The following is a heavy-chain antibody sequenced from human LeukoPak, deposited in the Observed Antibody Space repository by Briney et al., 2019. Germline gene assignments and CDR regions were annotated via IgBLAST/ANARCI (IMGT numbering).Heavy chain of an antibody. CDR3: ARDARTYYTPHGAFDI. Sequence: SETLSLTCTVSGGSISSGGYYWSWIRQHPGKGLEWIGYIYYSGSTYYNPSLKSRVTISVDTSKNQFSLKLSSVTAADTAVYYCARDARTYYTPHGAFDIWGQGTMVTVSS. CDR2: IYYSGST. V-gene: IGHV4-31*03. CDR1: GGSISSGGYY. D-gene: IGHD3-10*01. J-gene: IGHJ3*02.